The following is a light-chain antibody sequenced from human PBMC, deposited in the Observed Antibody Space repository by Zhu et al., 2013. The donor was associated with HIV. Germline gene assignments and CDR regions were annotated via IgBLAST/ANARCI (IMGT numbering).Light chain of an antibody. CDR1: QSISGSY. V-gene: IGKV3-20*01. CDR2: GAS. Sequence: EIVLTQSPGTLSLSPGETATLSCRASQSISGSYVAWYQQKPGQAPRVLIYGASSRATGIPDRFSGSGSGTDFTLTISSLQPEDFATYSCQQIYSSPGTFGRGTKVDI. J-gene: IGKJ1*01. CDR3: QQIYSSPGT.